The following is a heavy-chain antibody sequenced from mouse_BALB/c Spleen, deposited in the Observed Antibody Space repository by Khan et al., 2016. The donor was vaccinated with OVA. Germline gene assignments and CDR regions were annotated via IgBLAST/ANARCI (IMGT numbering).Heavy chain of an antibody. Sequence: QVQLQQSGAELARPGASVKMSCKTSGYTFSSYTIHWIKLRPGQGLEWIGYINPNNGYTNYNQKFKDKATLTADKSSTTVYMQLSSLTSDDSAMYDCVRDGAYYRRHGWFAYWGQGTLVTVSA. CDR2: INPNNGYT. CDR1: GYTFSSYT. J-gene: IGHJ3*01. CDR3: VRDGAYYRRHGWFAY. D-gene: IGHD2-14*01. V-gene: IGHV1-4*01.